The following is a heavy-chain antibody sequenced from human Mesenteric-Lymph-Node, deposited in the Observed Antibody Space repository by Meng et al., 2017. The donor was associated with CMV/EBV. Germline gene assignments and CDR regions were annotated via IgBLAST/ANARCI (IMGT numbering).Heavy chain of an antibody. CDR1: GGSFSDYY. Sequence: SQTLSLTCAVSGGSFSDYYWSWIRQPPGKGLEWIGEINRGGSVKYNPSLKSRVTISVDTSKNQFSLKLSSVTAADTAVYYCARVDQPWDYGMDVWGQGTTVTVSS. D-gene: IGHD2-2*01. CDR3: ARVDQPWDYGMDV. CDR2: INRGGSV. J-gene: IGHJ6*02. V-gene: IGHV4-34*01.